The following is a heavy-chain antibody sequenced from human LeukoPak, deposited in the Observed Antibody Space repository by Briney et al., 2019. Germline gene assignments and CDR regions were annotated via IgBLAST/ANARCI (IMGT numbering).Heavy chain of an antibody. CDR1: GYTFTSYD. CDR2: MNPNSGNT. J-gene: IGHJ6*03. V-gene: IGHV1-8*01. D-gene: IGHD6-6*01. Sequence: ASVKVSCKASGYTFTSYDINWVRQATGQGLEWMGWMNPNSGNTGYAQKFQGRVTMTRNTSISTAYMELSSLRSEDTAVYYCASDSIAARCLPPYYYMDVWGKGTTVTVSS. CDR3: ASDSIAARCLPPYYYMDV.